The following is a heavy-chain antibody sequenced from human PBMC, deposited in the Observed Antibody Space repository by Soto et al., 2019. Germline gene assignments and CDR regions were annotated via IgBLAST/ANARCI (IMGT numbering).Heavy chain of an antibody. CDR1: GFAFGDYA. D-gene: IGHD1-7*01. CDR3: TRDGPKAEPITGTTGHSDY. Sequence: PGGSLSLSCTASGFAFGDYAMSWVRQAPGKGLEWVGFIRSKAYGGTTEYAASVKGRFTISRDDSKSIAYLQMNSLKTEDTAVYYCTRDGPKAEPITGTTGHSDYWGQGTLVTVSS. V-gene: IGHV3-49*04. J-gene: IGHJ4*02. CDR2: IRSKAYGGTT.